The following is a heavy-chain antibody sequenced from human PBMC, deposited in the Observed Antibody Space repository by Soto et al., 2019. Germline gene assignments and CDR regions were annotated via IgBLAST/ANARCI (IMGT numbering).Heavy chain of an antibody. CDR1: GGSISSYY. CDR3: ARRSSSGFDY. Sequence: QVQLQESGPGLVKPSETLSLTCTVSGGSISSYYWSWIRQPPGKGLEWIGYIFDSGSTNYNPSLKGRVTISVDTSKNQFSLKLSSVTAADTAVYYCARRSSSGFDYWGQGTLVTVSS. J-gene: IGHJ4*02. CDR2: IFDSGST. V-gene: IGHV4-59*08. D-gene: IGHD6-19*01.